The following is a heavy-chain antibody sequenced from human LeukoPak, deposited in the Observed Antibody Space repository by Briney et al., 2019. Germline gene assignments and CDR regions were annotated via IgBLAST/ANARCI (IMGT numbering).Heavy chain of an antibody. Sequence: PPETLSLTCTISGGSISGYYWSWIRQSPGKGLEWIAYISDRGSTKYNLSLKSRVTISVDTSKNQFSLKLSDVIAADTAVYYCARGFDGVAGWFDPWGQGTLVTVSS. J-gene: IGHJ5*02. CDR1: GGSISGYY. V-gene: IGHV4-59*01. D-gene: IGHD3-9*01. CDR2: ISDRGST. CDR3: ARGFDGVAGWFDP.